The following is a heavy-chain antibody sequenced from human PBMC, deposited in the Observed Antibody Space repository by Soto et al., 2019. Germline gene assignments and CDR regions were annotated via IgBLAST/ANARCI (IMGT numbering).Heavy chain of an antibody. V-gene: IGHV1-2*04. Sequence: QEQLVQSGAEVKKPGASVKVSCKASGYAFTAYYIHWVRQAPGQGLEWMGWINPYSGDTNYAQKFQGWVTMTMDTSISTAYMELSRLKSDDPAVYYCARDKEVIIIMVRGVILYGMDVWGQWSTLTVAS. CDR3: ARDKEVIIIMVRGVILYGMDV. J-gene: IGHJ6*02. CDR2: INPYSGDT. D-gene: IGHD3-10*01. CDR1: GYAFTAYY.